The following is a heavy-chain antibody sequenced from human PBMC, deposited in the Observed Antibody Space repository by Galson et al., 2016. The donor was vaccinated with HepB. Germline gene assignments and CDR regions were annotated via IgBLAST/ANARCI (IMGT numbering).Heavy chain of an antibody. J-gene: IGHJ4*02. V-gene: IGHV3-30*04. Sequence: SLRLSCAASGFTFRSYAMHWVRQAPGKGLEWVAVISYDGNVKYYTDSVKGRFTISKDNSRNTLYLQMNSLRAEDSAVYYCATGYCTDGLCSNFDYWGQGTPVTVSS. D-gene: IGHD2-8*01. CDR1: GFTFRSYA. CDR2: ISYDGNVK. CDR3: ATGYCTDGLCSNFDY.